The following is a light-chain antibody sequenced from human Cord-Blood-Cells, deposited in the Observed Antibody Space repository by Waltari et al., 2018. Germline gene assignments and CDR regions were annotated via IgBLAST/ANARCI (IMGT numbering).Light chain of an antibody. CDR3: QQYNNWPPWT. J-gene: IGKJ1*01. V-gene: IGKV3-15*01. CDR1: QSVSSD. CDR2: GAS. Sequence: EIVMTQSPATLSVSPGGRATISCRARQSVSSDLAWYQQKPGQAPRLLIYGASTRATGIPARFSGSWSGTEFTLTISSLQSEDFAVYYCQQYNNWPPWTFGQGTKVEIK.